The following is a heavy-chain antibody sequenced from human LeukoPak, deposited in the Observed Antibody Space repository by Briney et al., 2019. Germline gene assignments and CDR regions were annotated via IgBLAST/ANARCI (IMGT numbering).Heavy chain of an antibody. D-gene: IGHD5-18*01. J-gene: IGHJ4*02. CDR3: ARAPGAMVARFDY. CDR1: GFTFSDYD. CDR2: ISSSGSSI. V-gene: IGHV3-11*04. Sequence: GGSLRLSCAASGFTFSDYDMSWIRQAPGKGLEWVSYISSSGSSIYYADSVKGRFTISRDNAKNSLYLQMNSLRAEDTAVYYCARAPGAMVARFDYWGQGTLVTVSS.